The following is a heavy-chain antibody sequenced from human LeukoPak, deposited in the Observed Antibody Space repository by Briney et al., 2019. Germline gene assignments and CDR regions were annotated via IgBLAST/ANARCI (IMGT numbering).Heavy chain of an antibody. Sequence: ASVKVSCKASGGTFSSYAISWVRQAPGQGLEWMGWMNPNSGNTGYAQKFQGRVTMTRNTSISTAYMELSSLRSEDTAVYYCARTIAVAVRDMDVWGKGTTVTVSS. CDR2: MNPNSGNT. D-gene: IGHD6-19*01. CDR1: GGTFSSYA. J-gene: IGHJ6*03. CDR3: ARTIAVAVRDMDV. V-gene: IGHV1-8*02.